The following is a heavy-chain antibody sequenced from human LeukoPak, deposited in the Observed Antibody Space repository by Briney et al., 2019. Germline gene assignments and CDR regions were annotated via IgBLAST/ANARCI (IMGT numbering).Heavy chain of an antibody. V-gene: IGHV4-61*01. Sequence: SETLSLTCTVSGGSVSSGTYYWSWIRQPPGKGLELIGYIYYSGSTDYNPSLKSRVTISVDTSKNQFSLKLSSVTAADTAVYYCARERSSGGIDLWGRGTLVTVSS. CDR1: GGSVSSGTYY. CDR3: ARERSSGGIDL. J-gene: IGHJ2*01. D-gene: IGHD6-19*01. CDR2: IYYSGST.